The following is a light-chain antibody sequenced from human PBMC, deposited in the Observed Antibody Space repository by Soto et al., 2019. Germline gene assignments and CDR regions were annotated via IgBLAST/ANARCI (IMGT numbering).Light chain of an antibody. CDR1: QSVSRN. J-gene: IGKJ2*01. V-gene: IGKV3-15*01. Sequence: EVVMTQSPVTLSVSPGERATLSCRASQSVSRNLAWYQQKPDQAPRLLIYSASTRATDIPNRFSGSGSGTEFTLIINSLQSEDFAVYFFNQYNDWPRTFGQGTKVDIK. CDR3: NQYNDWPRT. CDR2: SAS.